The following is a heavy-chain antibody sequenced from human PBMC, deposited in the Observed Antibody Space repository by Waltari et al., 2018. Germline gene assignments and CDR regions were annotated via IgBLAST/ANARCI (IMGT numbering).Heavy chain of an antibody. CDR1: GFTFSSYA. CDR3: AKDIWVEYYYDSSGYFDY. D-gene: IGHD3-22*01. J-gene: IGHJ4*02. Sequence: EVQLLESGGGLVQPGGSLRLSCAASGFTFSSYAISWVRQAPGNGLEWVSAISGSGGSTYYADSVKGRFTISRDNSKNTLYLQMNSLRAEDTAVYYCAKDIWVEYYYDSSGYFDYWGQGTLVTVSS. CDR2: ISGSGGST. V-gene: IGHV3-23*01.